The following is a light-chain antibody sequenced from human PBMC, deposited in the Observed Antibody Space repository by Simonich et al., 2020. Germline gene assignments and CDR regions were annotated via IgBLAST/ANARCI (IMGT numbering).Light chain of an antibody. CDR3: QQYNNLPS. V-gene: IGKV3-15*01. CDR1: QSVSSN. Sequence: EIVMTQSPATLSVSPGERATLSCRASQSVSSNLAWYQQKTGQAPRLLIYGASTRATGIPARFSGSGSGTEFTLTISSLQSEDFAVYYCQQYNNLPSFGPGTKVDIK. J-gene: IGKJ3*01. CDR2: GAS.